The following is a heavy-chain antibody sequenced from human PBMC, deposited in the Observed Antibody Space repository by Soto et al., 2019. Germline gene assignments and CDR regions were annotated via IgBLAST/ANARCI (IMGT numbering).Heavy chain of an antibody. D-gene: IGHD2-15*01. J-gene: IGHJ3*02. V-gene: IGHV4-4*02. Sequence: SETLSLTCAVSGGSISSSNWWSWVRQPPGKGLEWIGEIYHSGSTNYNPSLKSRVTISVDKSKNQFSLKLSSVTAADTAVYYCARGDCSGGSCYSVDSWGQGTMVTVSS. CDR3: ARGDCSGGSCYSVDS. CDR2: IYHSGST. CDR1: GGSISSSNW.